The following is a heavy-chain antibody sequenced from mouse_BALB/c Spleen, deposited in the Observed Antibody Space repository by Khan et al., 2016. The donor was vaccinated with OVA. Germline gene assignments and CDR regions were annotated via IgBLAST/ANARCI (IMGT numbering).Heavy chain of an antibody. CDR1: GYSITSDYA. Sequence: QLEESGPGLVKPSQSLSLTCTVTGYSITSDYAWNWIRQFPGNKLEWMGYISYSGSTSYNPSLKSRISITRDTSKNQFFLQLNSVTTEDTARYYCAREDYYYGSSSNWGQGTLVTVSA. CDR2: ISYSGST. CDR3: AREDYYYGSSSN. D-gene: IGHD1-1*01. V-gene: IGHV3-2*02. J-gene: IGHJ3*01.